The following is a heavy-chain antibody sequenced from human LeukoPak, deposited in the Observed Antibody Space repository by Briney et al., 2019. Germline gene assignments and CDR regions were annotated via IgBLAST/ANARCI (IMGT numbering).Heavy chain of an antibody. CDR2: INPNSGGT. J-gene: IGHJ4*02. V-gene: IGHV1-2*02. CDR1: GYTFTGYY. CDR3: AIRFSRGSGSAIDY. D-gene: IGHD3-10*01. Sequence: ASVKVSCKASGYTFTGYYMHWVRQAPGQGLEWIGWINPNSGGTNYAQKFQGRVTMTRDTSISTAYMELSRLRSDDTAVYYCAIRFSRGSGSAIDYWGQGTLVTVSS.